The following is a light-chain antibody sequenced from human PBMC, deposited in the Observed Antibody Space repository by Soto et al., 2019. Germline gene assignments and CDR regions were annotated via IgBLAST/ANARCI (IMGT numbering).Light chain of an antibody. J-gene: IGLJ1*01. CDR1: SGDVGGYNY. CDR3: GPYAGRNNSRV. V-gene: IGLV2-8*01. CDR2: EVS. Sequence: QSVLTQAPCGSGSPGQSVTISWTGTSGDVGGYNYVSWYQQHPGKAPKLMIYEVSKRPSGVTDRFSGSKSGNTASLTVSGLQAEDEADYYCGPYAGRNNSRVFGTGTKVNVL.